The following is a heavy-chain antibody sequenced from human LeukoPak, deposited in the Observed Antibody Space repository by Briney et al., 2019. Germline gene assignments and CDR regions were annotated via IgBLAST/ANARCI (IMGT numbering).Heavy chain of an antibody. CDR3: VRGTGYSAYDYDFDY. Sequence: GGSQRLSCAASGFTFSSYDMHWVRQPRGKGLEWVSAIGTAGDTYYPGSVKGRFTISRENAKNSLYLQMNSLRAGDTAVYYCVRGTGYSAYDYDFDYWGQGTLVTVSS. CDR1: GFTFSSYD. V-gene: IGHV3-13*04. CDR2: IGTAGDT. J-gene: IGHJ4*02. D-gene: IGHD5-12*01.